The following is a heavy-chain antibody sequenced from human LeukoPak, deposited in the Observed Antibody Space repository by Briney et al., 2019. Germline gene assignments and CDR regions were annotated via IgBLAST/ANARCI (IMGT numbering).Heavy chain of an antibody. V-gene: IGHV1-8*03. CDR3: ARMNKSGMNNWFDP. J-gene: IGHJ5*02. Sequence: ASVKVSCKASGYTFINYDINWVRQATGQGLEWMGWMNPNSGNTGYAQKFRGRVAITWNTSIKTAYMELSGLGSEDTAIYYCARMNKSGMNNWFDPWGQGTLVTVSS. CDR2: MNPNSGNT. D-gene: IGHD1/OR15-1a*01. CDR1: GYTFINYD.